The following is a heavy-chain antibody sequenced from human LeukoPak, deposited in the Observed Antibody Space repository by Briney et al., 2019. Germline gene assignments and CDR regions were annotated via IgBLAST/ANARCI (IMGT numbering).Heavy chain of an antibody. CDR2: INPNSGGT. Sequence: ASVKVSCKASGYTFTGYYMHWVRQAPGQGLEWMGWINPNSGGTNYAQKVQGRVTMTTDTSTSTAYMELRSLRSDDTAVYYCATTVTTYAFDIWGQGTMVTVSS. CDR3: ATTVTTYAFDI. CDR1: GYTFTGYY. V-gene: IGHV1-2*02. D-gene: IGHD4-11*01. J-gene: IGHJ3*02.